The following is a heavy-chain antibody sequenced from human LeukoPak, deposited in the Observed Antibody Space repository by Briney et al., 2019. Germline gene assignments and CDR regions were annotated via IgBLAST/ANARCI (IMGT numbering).Heavy chain of an antibody. J-gene: IGHJ4*02. V-gene: IGHV3-30-3*01. D-gene: IGHD3-22*01. CDR1: GFTFSTYA. CDR2: ISYDGSNK. CDR3: ARVFPQYYYHNSDYIGVDY. Sequence: GGSLRLSCAASGFTFSTYAMHWVRQAPGKGLEWVAVISYDGSNKYYAEFVKGRFTISRDNSKNTLYLQMNSLRAEDTAVYYCARVFPQYYYHNSDYIGVDYWGQGTLVTVSS.